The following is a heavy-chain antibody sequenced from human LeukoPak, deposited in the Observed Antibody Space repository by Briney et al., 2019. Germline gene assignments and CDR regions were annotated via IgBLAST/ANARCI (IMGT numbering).Heavy chain of an antibody. Sequence: TSQTLSLTCTVSGGSISSGSYYWSWIRQPAGKGLEWIGRIYTSGSTNYNPSLKSRVTISVDTSKNQFSLKLSSVTAADTAVYYCARDRSGYCSGGSCYSEYYFDYWGQGTLVTVSS. CDR2: IYTSGST. CDR3: ARDRSGYCSGGSCYSEYYFDY. D-gene: IGHD2-15*01. CDR1: GGSISSGSYY. J-gene: IGHJ4*02. V-gene: IGHV4-61*02.